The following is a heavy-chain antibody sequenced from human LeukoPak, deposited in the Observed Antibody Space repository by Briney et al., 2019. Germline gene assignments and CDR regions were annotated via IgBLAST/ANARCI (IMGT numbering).Heavy chain of an antibody. Sequence: SETLSLTCTVSGGSINSYYWSWIRQPPGKGLEWIGYIYYIGSTNYNPSLRGRATISVDTSNNQFYLKLSSVTAADTAVYYCARRGYSSGSNWFDPWGQGTLVSVSS. CDR1: GGSINSYY. V-gene: IGHV4-59*08. J-gene: IGHJ5*02. D-gene: IGHD6-19*01. CDR2: IYYIGST. CDR3: ARRGYSSGSNWFDP.